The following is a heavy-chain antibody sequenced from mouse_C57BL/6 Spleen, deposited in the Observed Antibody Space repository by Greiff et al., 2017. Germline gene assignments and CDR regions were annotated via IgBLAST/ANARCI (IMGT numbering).Heavy chain of an antibody. D-gene: IGHD2-1*01. CDR1: GYTFTSYW. CDR3: ARAYGNSWFAY. CDR2: IYPGSGST. V-gene: IGHV1-55*01. J-gene: IGHJ3*01. Sequence: QVQLKESGAELVKPGASVKMSCKASGYTFTSYWITWVKQRPGQGLEWIGDIYPGSGSTNYNEKFKSKATLTVDTSSSTAYMQLSSLTSEDSAVYDCARAYGNSWFAYWGQGTLVTVSA.